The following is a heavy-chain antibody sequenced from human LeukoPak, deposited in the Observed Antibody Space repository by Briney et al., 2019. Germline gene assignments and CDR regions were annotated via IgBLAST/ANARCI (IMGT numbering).Heavy chain of an antibody. CDR2: INPSGNST. CDR3: ARDRNLIAVAGTQAFDI. V-gene: IGHV1-46*01. J-gene: IGHJ3*02. CDR1: GYTFTNYF. D-gene: IGHD6-19*01. Sequence: GASVKVSCKASGYTFTNYFMHWVRQAPGQGLEWMGIINPSGNSTTYAQKFRDRVTMTSDTSTSTVYMDLRSLTFEDTAVYYCARDRNLIAVAGTQAFDIWGQGTMVTVSS.